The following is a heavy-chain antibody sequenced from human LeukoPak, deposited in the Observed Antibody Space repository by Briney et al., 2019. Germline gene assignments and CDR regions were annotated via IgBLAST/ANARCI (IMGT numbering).Heavy chain of an antibody. CDR3: AKLPQTPYCSSTSCPPYYYYGMDV. D-gene: IGHD2-2*01. CDR1: GFTFSDYY. Sequence: GGSLRLSCAASGFTFSDYYMSWFRQAPGKGLEWVSAFSGIGGSTYYADSVKGRFTISRDNSKNTLYLQMNSLRAEDTAVYYCAKLPQTPYCSSTSCPPYYYYGMDVWGQGTTVTVSS. V-gene: IGHV3-23*01. J-gene: IGHJ6*02. CDR2: FSGIGGST.